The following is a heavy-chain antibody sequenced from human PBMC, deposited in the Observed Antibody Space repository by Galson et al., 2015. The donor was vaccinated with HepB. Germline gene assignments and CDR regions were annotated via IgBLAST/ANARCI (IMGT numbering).Heavy chain of an antibody. CDR3: ARGRALSSGYARGRTGDGENYFDY. V-gene: IGHV1-18*04. D-gene: IGHD3-22*01. CDR2: ISAYNGNT. Sequence: SVKVSCKASGYTFTSYGISWVRQAPGQGLEWMGWISAYNGNTNYAQKLQGRVTMTTDTSTSTAYMELRSLRSDDTAVYYCARGRALSSGYARGRTGDGENYFDYWGQGTLVTVSS. CDR1: GYTFTSYG. J-gene: IGHJ4*02.